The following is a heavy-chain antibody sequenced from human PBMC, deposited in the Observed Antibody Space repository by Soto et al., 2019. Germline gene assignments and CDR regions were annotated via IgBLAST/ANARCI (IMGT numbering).Heavy chain of an antibody. D-gene: IGHD6-6*01. Sequence: GGALRLSCAASGFTFTRYSMNWVRQAPGKGLEWVSSISSTTNYIYYADSMKGRFTVSRDNAKNSVYLEMNSLSAEDTAVYYCERASEDLTSNFDSWGQGTLVPVSS. CDR2: ISSTTNYI. CDR1: GFTFTRYS. J-gene: IGHJ4*02. V-gene: IGHV3-21*01. CDR3: ERASEDLTSNFDS.